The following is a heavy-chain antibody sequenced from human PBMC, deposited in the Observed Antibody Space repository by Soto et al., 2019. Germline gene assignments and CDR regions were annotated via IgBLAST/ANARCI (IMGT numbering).Heavy chain of an antibody. Sequence: SETLSLTCTVSVGSISSSSYYWGWIRQPPGKGLEWIGSIYYSGSTYYNPSLKSRVTISVDTSKNQFSLKLSSVTAADTAVYYCARGDHTNSFLFQHWGQGTLVTVSS. V-gene: IGHV4-39*01. CDR2: IYYSGST. D-gene: IGHD3-3*01. CDR1: VGSISSSSYY. CDR3: ARGDHTNSFLFQH. J-gene: IGHJ1*01.